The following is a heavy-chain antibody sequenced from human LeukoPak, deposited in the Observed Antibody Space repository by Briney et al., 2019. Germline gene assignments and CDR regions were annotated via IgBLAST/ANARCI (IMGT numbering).Heavy chain of an antibody. D-gene: IGHD1-26*01. V-gene: IGHV4-34*01. CDR3: ASLGGSQDY. Sequence: PSETLSLTCAVYGGSFSGYYWSWIRQPPGKGLEWIGEINHSGSTNYNPSLKSRVTISVDTSKNQFSLKLSSVTAADTAVYYCASLGGSQDYWGQGTLVTVSS. CDR2: INHSGST. CDR1: GGSFSGYY. J-gene: IGHJ4*02.